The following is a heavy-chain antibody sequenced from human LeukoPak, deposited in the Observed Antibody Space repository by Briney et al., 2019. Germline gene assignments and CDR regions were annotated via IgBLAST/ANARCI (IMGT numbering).Heavy chain of an antibody. Sequence: GGSLRLSCAASGFTFSSYGMHWVRQAPCKGLEWVAFIRYDGSNKYYADSVKGRFTISRDNSKNTLYLQMNSLRAEDTAVYYCAKDREYQLLYWGAADYWGQGTLVTVSS. CDR2: IRYDGSNK. CDR1: GFTFSSYG. D-gene: IGHD2-2*02. J-gene: IGHJ4*02. V-gene: IGHV3-30*02. CDR3: AKDREYQLLYWGAADY.